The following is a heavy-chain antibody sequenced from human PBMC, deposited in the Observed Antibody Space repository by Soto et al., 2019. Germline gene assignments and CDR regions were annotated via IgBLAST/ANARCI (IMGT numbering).Heavy chain of an antibody. V-gene: IGHV4-30-2*01. CDR2: IYHSGST. CDR1: GGSISSGDYS. J-gene: IGHJ5*02. Sequence: PSETLSLTCTVSGGSISSGDYSWSWIRQPPGKGLEWIGYIYHSGSTYYNPSLESRVTISVDRSNNQFSLQLSSVTAADTAVYYCARHAFGSSSSYFDPWGQGTLVTVSS. CDR3: ARHAFGSSSSYFDP. D-gene: IGHD3-16*01.